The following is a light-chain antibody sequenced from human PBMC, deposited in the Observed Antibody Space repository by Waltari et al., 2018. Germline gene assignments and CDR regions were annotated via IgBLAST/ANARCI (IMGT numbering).Light chain of an antibody. CDR1: NIGSKS. Sequence: SYVLTQPPSVSVAPGQTARVTCGGNNIGSKSVHWYQQRQGQAPILVLYDDSDRPSGIPDRFSGSNSGNTATLTISRVEAGDEADYYCQVWDGSTDVVFGGGTKLTVL. CDR2: DDS. CDR3: QVWDGSTDVV. V-gene: IGLV3-21*02. J-gene: IGLJ2*01.